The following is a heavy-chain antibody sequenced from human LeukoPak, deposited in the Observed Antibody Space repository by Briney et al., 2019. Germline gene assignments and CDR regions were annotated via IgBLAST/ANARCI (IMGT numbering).Heavy chain of an antibody. V-gene: IGHV4-61*02. CDR3: ARLTPLGDYYYMDV. CDR2: IYTSGST. CDR1: GGSISSGSYY. D-gene: IGHD4-23*01. Sequence: SETLSLTCTVSGGSISSGSYYWSWIRQPAGKGLEWIGRIYTSGSTNYNPSLKSRVTISLDTSKNQFSLKLSSVTAADTAVYYCARLTPLGDYYYMDVWGKGTTVTVSS. J-gene: IGHJ6*03.